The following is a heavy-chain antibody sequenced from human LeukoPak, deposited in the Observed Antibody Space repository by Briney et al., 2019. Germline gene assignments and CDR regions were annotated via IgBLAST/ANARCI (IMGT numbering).Heavy chain of an antibody. D-gene: IGHD2-2*01. CDR2: INHSGST. J-gene: IGHJ4*02. V-gene: IGHV4-34*01. Sequence: SETLSLTCAVYGGSFSGYYWSWIRQPPGKGLEWIGEINHSGSTNYNPSLKSRVTISVDTSKNQFSLKLSSVTAADTAVYYCARVEYCSSTSCPWDYWGQGTLVTVSS. CDR3: ARVEYCSSTSCPWDY. CDR1: GGSFSGYY.